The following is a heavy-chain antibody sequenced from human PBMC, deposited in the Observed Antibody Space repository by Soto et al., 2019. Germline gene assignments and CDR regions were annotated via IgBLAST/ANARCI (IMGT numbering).Heavy chain of an antibody. V-gene: IGHV3-66*01. J-gene: IGHJ3*02. Sequence: QLGGSLRLSCAASGFTVSSNYMSWVRQAPGKGLEWVSVIYSGGSTYYADSVKGRFTISRDNSKNTLYLQMNSLRAEDTAVYYCASTGVVAPIYRLILTDAFDIWGQGTMVTVSS. CDR2: IYSGGST. CDR1: GFTVSSNY. D-gene: IGHD2-15*01. CDR3: ASTGVVAPIYRLILTDAFDI.